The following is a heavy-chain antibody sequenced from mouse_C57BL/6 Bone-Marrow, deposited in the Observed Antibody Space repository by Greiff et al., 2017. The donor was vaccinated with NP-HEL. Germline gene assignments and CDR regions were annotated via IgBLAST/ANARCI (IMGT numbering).Heavy chain of an antibody. CDR1: GFNIKDDY. V-gene: IGHV14-4*01. D-gene: IGHD2-1*01. CDR3: TFFYYGNLAWFAY. Sequence: EVQLQQSGAELVRPGASVKLSCTASGFNIKDDYMHWVKQRPEQGLEWIGWIDPENGDTEYASKFQGKATITADTSSNTAYLQLSSLTSEDTAVYYCTFFYYGNLAWFAYWGQGTLVTVSA. J-gene: IGHJ3*01. CDR2: IDPENGDT.